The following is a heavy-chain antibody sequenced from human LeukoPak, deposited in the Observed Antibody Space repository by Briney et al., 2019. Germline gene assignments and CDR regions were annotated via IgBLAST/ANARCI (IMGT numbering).Heavy chain of an antibody. D-gene: IGHD3-22*01. CDR3: TRALWVETYYYDSSGYYTIGYGMDV. V-gene: IGHV3-49*04. J-gene: IGHJ6*02. Sequence: GGSLRLSCTASGFTFGDYAMSWVRQAPGKGLEWVGFIRGKAYGGTTEYAASVKGRFTISRDDSKSIAYLQMNSLKTEDTAVYYCTRALWVETYYYDSSGYYTIGYGMDVWGQGTTVTVSS. CDR2: IRGKAYGGTT. CDR1: GFTFGDYA.